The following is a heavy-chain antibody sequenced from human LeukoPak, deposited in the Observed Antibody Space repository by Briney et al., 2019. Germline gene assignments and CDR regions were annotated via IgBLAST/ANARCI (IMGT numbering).Heavy chain of an antibody. CDR3: ARDRYYYDSSGYYQLDY. CDR1: GGSISSSNW. D-gene: IGHD3-22*01. CDR2: IYHSGST. J-gene: IGHJ4*02. Sequence: SETLSLTCAVSGGSISSSNWWSWVRQPPGKGLEWIGEIYHSGSTNYNPSLKSRVTMSVDTSKNQFSLKLSSVTAADTAVYYCARDRYYYDSSGYYQLDYWGQGTLVTVSS. V-gene: IGHV4-4*02.